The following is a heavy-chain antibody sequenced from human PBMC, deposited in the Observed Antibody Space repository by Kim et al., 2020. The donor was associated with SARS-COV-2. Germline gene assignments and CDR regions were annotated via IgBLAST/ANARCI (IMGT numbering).Heavy chain of an antibody. Sequence: GGSLRLSCAASGFTFSSYAMHWVRQAPGKGLEYVSAISSNGGSTYYANSVKGRFTISRDNSKNTLYLQMGSLRAEDMAVYYCARGQRVYYDILTGYYDPYCYYYMDVWGKGTTVTVSS. J-gene: IGHJ6*03. CDR1: GFTFSSYA. V-gene: IGHV3-64*01. CDR3: ARGQRVYYDILTGYYDPYCYYYMDV. D-gene: IGHD3-9*01. CDR2: ISSNGGST.